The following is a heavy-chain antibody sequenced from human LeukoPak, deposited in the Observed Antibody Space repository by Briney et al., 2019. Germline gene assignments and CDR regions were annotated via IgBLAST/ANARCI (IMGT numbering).Heavy chain of an antibody. V-gene: IGHV1-69*04. Sequence: ASVKVSCKASGGTFSSYTISWMLQAPGQGLEWMGRIIPILGIANYAQKFHGRVTITADKSTSTAYMELSSLRSEDTAVYYCAREWKVGAFYYFDYWGQGTLVTVSS. D-gene: IGHD1-26*01. CDR1: GGTFSSYT. J-gene: IGHJ4*02. CDR3: AREWKVGAFYYFDY. CDR2: IIPILGIA.